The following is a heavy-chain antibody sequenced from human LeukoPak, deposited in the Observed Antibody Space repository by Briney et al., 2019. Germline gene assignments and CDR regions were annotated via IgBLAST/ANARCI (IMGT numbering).Heavy chain of an antibody. V-gene: IGHV4-59*08. Sequence: PSETLSLTCTVAGGSISSYYWSWIRQPPGKGLEWFGYIYYSGSTNYNPSLKSRVTISVDTSKNQFSLKLSSVTAADTAVYYCASTYYDILTGYYPPNYFDYWGQGTLVTVSS. CDR2: IYYSGST. D-gene: IGHD3-9*01. CDR3: ASTYYDILTGYYPPNYFDY. CDR1: GGSISSYY. J-gene: IGHJ4*02.